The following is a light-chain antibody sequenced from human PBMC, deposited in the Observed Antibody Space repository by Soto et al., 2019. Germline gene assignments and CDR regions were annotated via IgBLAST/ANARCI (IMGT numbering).Light chain of an antibody. CDR2: KAS. J-gene: IGKJ1*01. CDR1: QSISNS. CDR3: QQYYSYST. V-gene: IGKV1-5*03. Sequence: DIQMTQSPSTLSASVGDRVTITCRASQSISNSLAWYQQKPGQAPNLLIYKASISDSGVPSRFSGSGSGTEFTLSIRILQPDDFATYYCQQYYSYSTFGQGTKVEIK.